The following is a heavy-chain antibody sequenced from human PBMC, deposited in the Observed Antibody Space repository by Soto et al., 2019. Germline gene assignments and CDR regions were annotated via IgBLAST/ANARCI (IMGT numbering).Heavy chain of an antibody. CDR2: ISSSGSTI. J-gene: IGHJ4*02. CDR3: ARALESFHQVVVVAGY. V-gene: IGHV3-11*01. D-gene: IGHD2-15*01. CDR1: GFTFSDYY. Sequence: PGGSLRLSCAASGFTFSDYYMSWIRQAPGKGLEWVSYISSSGSTIYYADSVKGRFTISRDNAKNSLYLQMNSLRAEDTAVYYCARALESFHQVVVVAGYWGQGTLLTVSS.